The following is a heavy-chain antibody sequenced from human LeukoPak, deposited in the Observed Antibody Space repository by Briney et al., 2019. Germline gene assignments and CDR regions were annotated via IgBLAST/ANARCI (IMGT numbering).Heavy chain of an antibody. D-gene: IGHD3-3*01. Sequence: VASVKVSCKASGYTFTSYDINWVRQATGQGLEWMGWMNPNSGNTGYAQKFQGRVTMTRNTSISTAYMELSSLRSEDTAVYYCARAPHTYYDFWSGSRSGGYFDYWGQGTLVTVSS. V-gene: IGHV1-8*01. CDR1: GYTFTSYD. CDR2: MNPNSGNT. J-gene: IGHJ4*02. CDR3: ARAPHTYYDFWSGSRSGGYFDY.